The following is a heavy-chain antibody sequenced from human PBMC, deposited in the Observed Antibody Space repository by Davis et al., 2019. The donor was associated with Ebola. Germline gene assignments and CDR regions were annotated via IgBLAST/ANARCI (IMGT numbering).Heavy chain of an antibody. D-gene: IGHD6-13*01. Sequence: PGGSLRLSCAASGFTFSSYAMSWVRQAPGKGLEWVSYISSSSSTIYYADSVKGRFTISRDNAKNSLYLQMNSLRDEDTAVYYCAREPDSSSWYAHYYYYYGMDVWGQGTTVTVSS. J-gene: IGHJ6*02. V-gene: IGHV3-48*02. CDR2: ISSSSSTI. CDR1: GFTFSSYA. CDR3: AREPDSSSWYAHYYYYYGMDV.